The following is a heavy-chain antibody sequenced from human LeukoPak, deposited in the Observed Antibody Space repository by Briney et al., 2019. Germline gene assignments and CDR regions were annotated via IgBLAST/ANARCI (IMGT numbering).Heavy chain of an antibody. V-gene: IGHV1-2*02. CDR2: INPNSGGT. Sequence: ASVKVSCKASGYTFTGYYTHWVRRAPGQGLEWMGWINPNSGGTNYAQKFQGRVTMTRDTSISTAYMELSRLRSDDTAVYYCAGVQIVGATSSVDPWGQGTLVTVSS. CDR1: GYTFTGYY. D-gene: IGHD1-26*01. J-gene: IGHJ5*02. CDR3: AGVQIVGATSSVDP.